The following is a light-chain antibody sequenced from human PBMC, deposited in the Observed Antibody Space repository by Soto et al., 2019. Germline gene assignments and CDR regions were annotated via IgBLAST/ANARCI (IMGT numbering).Light chain of an antibody. J-gene: IGLJ3*02. CDR1: SSNIGAGYD. CDR2: GNS. CDR3: QSYDSSLSGWV. Sequence: QAVVTQPPSVSGAPGQRVTISCTGSSSNIGAGYDVHWYLQLPGTAPKLLIYGNSNRPSGVPDRFSGSKSGTSASLAITGLQAEDEADYYCQSYDSSLSGWVFGGGTQLTVL. V-gene: IGLV1-40*01.